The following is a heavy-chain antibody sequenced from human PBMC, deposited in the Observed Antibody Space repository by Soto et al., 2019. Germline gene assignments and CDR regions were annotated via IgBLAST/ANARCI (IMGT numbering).Heavy chain of an antibody. CDR2: IIPIFGTA. V-gene: IGHV1-69*12. Sequence: QVQLVQSGAEVKKPGSSVKVSCKSSGGTFSTYAISWVRQAPGQGLEWMGGIIPIFGTANYAQKFQGRVTITADECTTTAYMELISLRSEDTAVYYCARDEMVVATGSRTWHYYYGMDVWGQGTTVTVSS. CDR1: GGTFSTYA. D-gene: IGHD2-15*01. CDR3: ARDEMVVATGSRTWHYYYGMDV. J-gene: IGHJ6*02.